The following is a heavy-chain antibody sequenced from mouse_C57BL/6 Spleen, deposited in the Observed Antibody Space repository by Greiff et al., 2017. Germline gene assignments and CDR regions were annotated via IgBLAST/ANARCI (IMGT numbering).Heavy chain of an antibody. D-gene: IGHD1-1*01. Sequence: VQLQQSGAELVRPGNSVTVSCKASGYAFTNYLIEWVKQRPGQGLEWIGVINPGSGGTNYKEKFKGKATLTADKSSSTAYMQLSSLTSEDSAVYFGARAAYYYWFAYWGQGTLVTVSA. CDR2: INPGSGGT. J-gene: IGHJ3*01. V-gene: IGHV1-54*01. CDR1: GYAFTNYL. CDR3: ARAAYYYWFAY.